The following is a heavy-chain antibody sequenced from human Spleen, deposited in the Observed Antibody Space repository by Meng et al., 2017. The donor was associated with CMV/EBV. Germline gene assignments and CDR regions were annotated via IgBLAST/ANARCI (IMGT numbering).Heavy chain of an antibody. D-gene: IGHD2-21*02. V-gene: IGHV4-39*07. CDR3: ARGGGERVTFDAMDV. CDR2: MYYSGST. Sequence: SETLSLTCTVSDGSISSNSYYWGWIRQSPGKGLEWIGSMYYSGSTQYNPSLKSRVTISIDTSKNHFSLKLSSVTAADTAVYYCARGGGERVTFDAMDVWGQGTTVTVSS. J-gene: IGHJ6*02. CDR1: DGSISSNSYY.